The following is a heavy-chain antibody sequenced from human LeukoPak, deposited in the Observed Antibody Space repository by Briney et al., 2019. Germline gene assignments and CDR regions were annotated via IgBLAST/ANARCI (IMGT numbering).Heavy chain of an antibody. V-gene: IGHV1-8*03. CDR3: ARDRGSYYDSSGYRRSDY. CDR2: MNPNSGNT. J-gene: IGHJ4*02. Sequence: ASVKVSCKASGYTFTSYDINRVRQATGQGLEWMGWMNPNSGNTGYAQKFQGRVTITRNTSISTAYMELSSLRSEDTAVYYCARDRGSYYDSSGYRRSDYWGQGTLVTVSS. CDR1: GYTFTSYD. D-gene: IGHD3-22*01.